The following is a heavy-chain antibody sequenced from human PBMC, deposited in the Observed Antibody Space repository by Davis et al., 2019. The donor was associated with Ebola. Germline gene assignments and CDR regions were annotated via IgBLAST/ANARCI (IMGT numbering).Heavy chain of an antibody. CDR3: AKGIIAVAISAFDI. Sequence: GSLRLSCVASGFSFSTYAMSWVRQAPGKGLEWITGISNGGSRKDNADSVRGRFTISRDNSKNTLYLQMNSLRVEDTALYYCAKGIIAVAISAFDIWGQGTMVTVSS. D-gene: IGHD6-19*01. CDR1: GFSFSTYA. CDR2: ISNGGSRK. V-gene: IGHV3-23*01. J-gene: IGHJ3*02.